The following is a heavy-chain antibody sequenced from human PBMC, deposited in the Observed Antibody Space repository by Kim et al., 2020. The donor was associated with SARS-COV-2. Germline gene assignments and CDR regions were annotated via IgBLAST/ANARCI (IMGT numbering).Heavy chain of an antibody. V-gene: IGHV3-15*01. J-gene: IGHJ4*02. D-gene: IGHD3-10*01. CDR3: TTLRIRGVVSD. Sequence: GGSLRLSCVASGFTFSNTWMSWVRQAPGKGLEWVGRIKSKTDGGTTDYAAPVRGRFSISTDDSKTTLYLQMNSLKTEDTGVYYCTTLRIRGVVSDWGQGTLVTVSS. CDR2: IKSKTDGGTT. CDR1: GFTFSNTW.